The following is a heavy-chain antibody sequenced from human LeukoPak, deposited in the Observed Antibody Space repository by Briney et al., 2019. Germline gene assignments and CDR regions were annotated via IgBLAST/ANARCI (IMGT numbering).Heavy chain of an antibody. CDR2: INHSGST. CDR3: ARGVGGSYSYYYYYYYMDV. V-gene: IGHV4-34*01. Sequence: SETLSLICAVYGGSFSGYYWSWIRQPPGKGLEWIGEINHSGSTNYNPSLKSRVTISVDTSKNQFSLKLSSVTAADTAVYYCARGVGGSYSYYYYYYYMDVWGKGTTVTVSS. CDR1: GGSFSGYY. D-gene: IGHD1-26*01. J-gene: IGHJ6*03.